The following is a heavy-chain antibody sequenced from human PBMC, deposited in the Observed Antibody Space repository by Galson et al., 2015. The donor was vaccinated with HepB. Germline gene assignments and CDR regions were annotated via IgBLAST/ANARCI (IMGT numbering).Heavy chain of an antibody. V-gene: IGHV3-23*01. CDR3: AKDTIFGVVIEETDAFDI. CDR1: GFTFSDYY. CDR2: ISGSGGTT. J-gene: IGHJ3*02. Sequence: SLRLSCADSGFTFSDYYMSWIHQAPGKGLEWVSAISGSGGTTYYADSVKGRFTISRDNSKNTLYLQMNSLRAEDTAVYYCAKDTIFGVVIEETDAFDIWGQGTIVAVSS. D-gene: IGHD3-3*01.